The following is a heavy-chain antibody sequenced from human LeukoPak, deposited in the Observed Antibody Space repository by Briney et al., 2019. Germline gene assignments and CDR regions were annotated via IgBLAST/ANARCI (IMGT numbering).Heavy chain of an antibody. CDR1: GYSIRSGYY. J-gene: IGHJ4*02. V-gene: IGHV4-38-2*01. D-gene: IGHD1-26*01. CDR3: ARLRGSYYYFDS. Sequence: PSETLSLTCAVPGYSIRSGYYWGWIRQPPGKGLEWIGSVFSGNTYYNPSLKSRVTISVDTSKNQLSLDLSSVTAADTAVYYCARLRGSYYYFDSCGQGTLVTVSS. CDR2: VFSGNT.